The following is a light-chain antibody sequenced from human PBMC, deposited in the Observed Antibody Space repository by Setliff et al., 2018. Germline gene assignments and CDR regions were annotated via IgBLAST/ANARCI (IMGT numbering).Light chain of an antibody. V-gene: IGLV2-8*01. CDR3: QSYDSSLSAYV. CDR2: EVS. CDR1: SSDVGGYNF. J-gene: IGLJ1*01. Sequence: SALTQPPSASGSPGQSVTISCTGTSSDVGGYNFVAWYQQHPGKAPKLMIYEVSKRPSGVPDRFSGSKSGNTASLTVSGLQAEDEADYYCQSYDSSLSAYVFGTGTKVNVL.